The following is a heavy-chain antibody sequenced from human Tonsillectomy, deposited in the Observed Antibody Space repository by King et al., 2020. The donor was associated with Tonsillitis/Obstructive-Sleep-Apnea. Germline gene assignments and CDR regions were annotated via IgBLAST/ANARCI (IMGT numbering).Heavy chain of an antibody. CDR1: GYSFTSYW. D-gene: IGHD5-12*01. V-gene: IGHV5-51*01. J-gene: IGHJ3*02. CDR2: IYPGDSDT. Sequence: QLVQSGAEVKKPGESLKISCKGSGYSFTSYWIGWVRQMPGKGLEWMGIIYPGDSDTRYSPSFQGQVTISADKSISTAYLQWSSLKASDTAMYYCASQRSRAATMLGAFDIWGQGTMVTVSS. CDR3: ASQRSRAATMLGAFDI.